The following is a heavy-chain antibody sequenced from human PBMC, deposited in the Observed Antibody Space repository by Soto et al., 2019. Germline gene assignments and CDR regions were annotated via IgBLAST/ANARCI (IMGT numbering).Heavy chain of an antibody. Sequence: GGSLRLSCAASGFTFSSYAMSWVRQAPGKGLEWVSAISGSGGSTYYADSVKGRFTISRDNSKNTLYLQMNSLRAEDTAVYYCAKHVGSRSTVIHYYYMDVWGNGTTVTVSS. J-gene: IGHJ6*03. D-gene: IGHD4-17*01. V-gene: IGHV3-23*01. CDR2: ISGSGGST. CDR1: GFTFSSYA. CDR3: AKHVGSRSTVIHYYYMDV.